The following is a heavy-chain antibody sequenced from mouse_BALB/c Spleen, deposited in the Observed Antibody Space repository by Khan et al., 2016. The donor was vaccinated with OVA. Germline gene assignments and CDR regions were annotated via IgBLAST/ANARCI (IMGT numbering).Heavy chain of an antibody. CDR2: ISTYSGNT. CDR3: AREGGNFGAFAY. D-gene: IGHD2-1*01. CDR1: GYTFTDYA. J-gene: IGHJ3*01. Sequence: QVQLQQSGPELVRPGVSVKISCKGSGYTFTDYAMHWVKQSHAKSLEWIGLISTYSGNTNYNQKFKGKATMTVDKSSTTAYMQLARLTSEDAALYYCAREGGNFGAFAYWGQGTLVTVSA. V-gene: IGHV1S137*01.